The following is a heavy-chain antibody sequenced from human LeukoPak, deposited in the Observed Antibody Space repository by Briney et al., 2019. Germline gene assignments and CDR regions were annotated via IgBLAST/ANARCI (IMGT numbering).Heavy chain of an antibody. CDR3: AKDFRSNNRPYYLDY. CDR1: GFTFSSYG. J-gene: IGHJ4*02. V-gene: IGHV3-30*02. D-gene: IGHD1-14*01. Sequence: PGGSLRLSCAASGFTFSSYGMHWVRQAPGKGLEWVAFIRYDGSNKYYADSVKGRFTISRDNSKNTLYLQMNGLRAEDTAVYYCAKDFRSNNRPYYLDYWGQGTLVTVSS. CDR2: IRYDGSNK.